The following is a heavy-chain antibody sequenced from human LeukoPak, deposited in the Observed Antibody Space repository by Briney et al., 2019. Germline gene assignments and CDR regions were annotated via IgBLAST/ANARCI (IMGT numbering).Heavy chain of an antibody. Sequence: GGSLRPSCAASGFTFSSYAMHWVRQAPGKGLEYVSAISSNGGSTYYANSVKGRFTISRDNSKNTLYLQMGSLRAEDMAVYYCARDLVDYGDYYYYYYMDVWGKGTTVTVSS. J-gene: IGHJ6*03. D-gene: IGHD4-17*01. CDR2: ISSNGGST. CDR3: ARDLVDYGDYYYYYYMDV. V-gene: IGHV3-64*01. CDR1: GFTFSSYA.